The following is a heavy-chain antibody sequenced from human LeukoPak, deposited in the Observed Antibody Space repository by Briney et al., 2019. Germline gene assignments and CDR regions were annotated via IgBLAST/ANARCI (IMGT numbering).Heavy chain of an antibody. CDR3: ARQVNSMAGTHFDV. CDR1: SGSIGSSNYY. V-gene: IGHV4-39*01. J-gene: IGHJ4*02. D-gene: IGHD6-19*01. CDR2: IYYSGIA. Sequence: SETLSLTCTVSSGSIGSSNYYWGWIRQPPGKGLEWIGSIYYSGIAYYNPTLKSRVTISVDASKSHFSLRLSSVTAADTAVYYCARQVNSMAGTHFDVWGLGTPVPVSS.